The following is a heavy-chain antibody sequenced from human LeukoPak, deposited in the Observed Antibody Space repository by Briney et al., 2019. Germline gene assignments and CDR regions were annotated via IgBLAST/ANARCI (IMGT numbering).Heavy chain of an antibody. J-gene: IGHJ3*02. Sequence: PSETLSLTCTVSGGSISSYYWSWIRQPAGKGLEWIGRIYTSGSTNYNPSLKSRVTISVDTSKNQFSLKLSSVTAADTAVYYCARDIAVAGTGAFDIWGQGTMVTVSS. CDR1: GGSISSYY. V-gene: IGHV4-4*07. CDR3: ARDIAVAGTGAFDI. D-gene: IGHD6-19*01. CDR2: IYTSGST.